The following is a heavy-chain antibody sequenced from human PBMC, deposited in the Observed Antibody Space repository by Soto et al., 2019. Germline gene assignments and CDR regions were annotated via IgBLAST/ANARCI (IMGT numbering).Heavy chain of an antibody. Sequence: SVKVSCKASGGTFSSYAISWVRQAPGQGLEWMGGIIPIFGTANYAQKFQGRVTITADESTSTAYMELSSLRSEDTAVYYCARRDPNCSGGSCSPKPYYYYSGMDVWGQGNTVTVSS. CDR2: IIPIFGTA. J-gene: IGHJ6*02. CDR3: ARRDPNCSGGSCSPKPYYYYSGMDV. V-gene: IGHV1-69*13. CDR1: GGTFSSYA. D-gene: IGHD2-15*01.